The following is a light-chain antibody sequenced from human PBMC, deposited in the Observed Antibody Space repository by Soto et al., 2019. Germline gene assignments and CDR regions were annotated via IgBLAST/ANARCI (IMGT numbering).Light chain of an antibody. CDR3: QEYDGAPPIT. CDR2: AAS. V-gene: IGKV3-20*01. CDR1: HSVSSSY. J-gene: IGKJ5*01. Sequence: VMTQSPGTLSLSPGERATLSFRSSHSVSSSYLAWYQHKPGQAPRLLIYAASSRATGSPDRFSGGGSGTDFTLTISRLEPEDFAVYYCQEYDGAPPITFGLGTRLEI.